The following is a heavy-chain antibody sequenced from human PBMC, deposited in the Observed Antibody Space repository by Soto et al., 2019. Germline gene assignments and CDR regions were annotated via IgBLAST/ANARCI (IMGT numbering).Heavy chain of an antibody. V-gene: IGHV4-39*01. D-gene: IGHD3-9*01. CDR2: IYYSGST. Sequence: SETLSLTCTVSGGSISSSSYYWGWIRKPPGKGLEWIGSIYYSGSTYYNPSLKSRVTISVDTSKNQFSLKLSSVTAADTAVYYCARLFRDYDILTGYKTIFDYWGQGTLVTVS. CDR3: ARLFRDYDILTGYKTIFDY. CDR1: GGSISSSSYY. J-gene: IGHJ4*02.